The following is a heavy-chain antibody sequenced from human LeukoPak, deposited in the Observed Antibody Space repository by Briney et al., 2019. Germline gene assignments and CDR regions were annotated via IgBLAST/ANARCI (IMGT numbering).Heavy chain of an antibody. Sequence: PSETLSLTCTVSGGSISSSNYYWGWIRQPPGKGLEWIGSIYYRGSTYYNPSLKSRITISVDTSKNQFSLKLSSVTAADTAVYYCAFYGSGTGKSGAFDIWGQGTMVTVSS. CDR1: GGSISSSNYY. J-gene: IGHJ3*02. V-gene: IGHV4-39*07. CDR2: IYYRGST. CDR3: AFYGSGTGKSGAFDI. D-gene: IGHD3-10*01.